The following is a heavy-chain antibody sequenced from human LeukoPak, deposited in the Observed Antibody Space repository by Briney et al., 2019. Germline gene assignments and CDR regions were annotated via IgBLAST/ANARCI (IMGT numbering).Heavy chain of an antibody. CDR1: GGSISSYY. CDR3: ARGGSSGWVDY. Sequence: SETLSLTCTVSGGSISSYYWSWIRQPPGKGLEWIGYIYYSGSTNYNPSLKSQVTISIDTSKNQVSLKLSSVTAADTAVYYCARGGSSGWVDYWGQGTLVTVSS. J-gene: IGHJ4*02. CDR2: IYYSGST. V-gene: IGHV4-59*01. D-gene: IGHD6-19*01.